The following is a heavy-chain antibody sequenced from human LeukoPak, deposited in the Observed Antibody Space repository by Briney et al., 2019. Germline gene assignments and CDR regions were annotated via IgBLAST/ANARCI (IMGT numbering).Heavy chain of an antibody. CDR1: GFTFSSYA. CDR2: IYSGGNT. V-gene: IGHV3-66*01. Sequence: GGSLRLSCAASGFTFSSYAMSWVRQAPGKGLEWVSVIYSGGNTYYIDSVKGRFTISRDNSKNMVYLQMNSLRVEDTAVYYCARESDTAPDWGQGTLVTVSS. J-gene: IGHJ4*02. D-gene: IGHD5-18*01. CDR3: ARESDTAPD.